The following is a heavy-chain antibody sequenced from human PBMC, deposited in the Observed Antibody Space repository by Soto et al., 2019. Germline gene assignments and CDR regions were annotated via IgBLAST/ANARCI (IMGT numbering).Heavy chain of an antibody. D-gene: IGHD3-22*01. V-gene: IGHV4-4*02. CDR2: IFHSGST. Sequence: PSDTLSLTCAVSGDAISSSNWWSWVRQPPGKGLDWIGEIFHSGSTNYNPSLKSRVTISVDKSKNQFSLTLSSVTAADTAVYYCARRITLILDWGQGMQVTVSS. CDR1: GDAISSSNW. J-gene: IGHJ4*02. CDR3: ARRITLILD.